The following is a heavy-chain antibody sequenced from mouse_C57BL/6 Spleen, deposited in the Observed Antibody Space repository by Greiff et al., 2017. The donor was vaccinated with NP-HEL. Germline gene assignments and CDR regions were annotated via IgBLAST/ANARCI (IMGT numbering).Heavy chain of an antibody. D-gene: IGHD1-1*01. J-gene: IGHJ4*01. Sequence: EVKLMESGGGLVQPGGSLSLSCAASGFTFTDYYMSWVRQPPGKALEWLGFIRNKANGYTTEYSASVKGRFTISRDNSQSILYLQMNALRADDSATYYCARSLITTDAMDYWGQGTSVTVSS. CDR3: ARSLITTDAMDY. CDR2: IRNKANGYTT. CDR1: GFTFTDYY. V-gene: IGHV7-3*01.